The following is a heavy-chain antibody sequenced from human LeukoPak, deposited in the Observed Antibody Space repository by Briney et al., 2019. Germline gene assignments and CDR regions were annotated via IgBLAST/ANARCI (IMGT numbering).Heavy chain of an antibody. V-gene: IGHV3-74*01. Sequence: GGSLRLSCAVSEFTVTSCCMHWVRQVPGREPVWVSRFDLGGTSATYADSVKGRFIISRDSAKNTLYLQMNSLRAEDTAVYYCATSPPIKGGFDSWGQGTLVTVSS. D-gene: IGHD2-21*01. CDR1: EFTVTSCC. CDR2: FDLGGTSA. CDR3: ATSPPIKGGFDS. J-gene: IGHJ4*02.